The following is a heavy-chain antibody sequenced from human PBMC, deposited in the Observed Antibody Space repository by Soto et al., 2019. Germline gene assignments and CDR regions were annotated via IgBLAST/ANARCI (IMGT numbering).Heavy chain of an antibody. D-gene: IGHD1-26*01. J-gene: IGHJ4*02. CDR2: VSASGTT. CDR3: ARVGHLNVYYASDY. CDR1: GGSVRDSY. Sequence: QVQLQASGPGLVRPSETLSLICTVSGGSVRDSYWTWIRQPPGKGLEWIGYVSASGTTKYSSSLKSRVTMSEDTSKNQFSLKVNSVTTADTAIYYCARVGHLNVYYASDYWGQGVLVTVSS. V-gene: IGHV4-59*02.